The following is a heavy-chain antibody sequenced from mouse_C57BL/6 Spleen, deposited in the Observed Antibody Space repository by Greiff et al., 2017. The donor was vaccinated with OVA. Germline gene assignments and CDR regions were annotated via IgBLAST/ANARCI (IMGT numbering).Heavy chain of an antibody. CDR3: ARSGEEGSGYLYYAMDY. CDR1: GFTFSSYA. D-gene: IGHD3-2*02. J-gene: IGHJ4*01. Sequence: EVQLVESGGGLVKTGGSLKLSCAASGFTFSSYAMSWVRQTPEKRLEWVATISDGGSYTYYPDNVKGRFTISRDNAKNNLYLQMSHLKSEDTAMYYCARSGEEGSGYLYYAMDYWGQGTSVTVSS. V-gene: IGHV5-4*01. CDR2: ISDGGSYT.